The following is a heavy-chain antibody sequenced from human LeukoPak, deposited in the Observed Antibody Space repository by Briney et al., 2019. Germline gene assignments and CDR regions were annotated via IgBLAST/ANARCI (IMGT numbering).Heavy chain of an antibody. D-gene: IGHD2-2*01. V-gene: IGHV1-2*02. CDR1: GYSFTGYY. Sequence: EASVKVSCKASGYSFTGYYIHWVRQAPGQGLEWMGWINPNTGDTNYAQKFQGRVTLTRDTSIRTAYMEVNSLRSDDTAVYYCAKDMFRYCSSTSCYWAFDYWGQGTLVTVSS. CDR3: AKDMFRYCSSTSCYWAFDY. CDR2: INPNTGDT. J-gene: IGHJ4*02.